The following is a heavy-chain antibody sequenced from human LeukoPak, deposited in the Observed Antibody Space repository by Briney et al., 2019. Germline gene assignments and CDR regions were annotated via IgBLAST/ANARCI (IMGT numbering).Heavy chain of an antibody. CDR2: ISGSGGST. Sequence: GGSLRLSCAASGFTFSSYAMSWVRRAPGKGLEGVSAISGSGGSTYYADSVKGRFTISRDNSKNTLYLQMNSLRAEDTAVYYCAKAGSSGYLSYFDYWGQGTLVTVSS. CDR3: AKAGSSGYLSYFDY. V-gene: IGHV3-23*01. D-gene: IGHD3-22*01. CDR1: GFTFSSYA. J-gene: IGHJ4*02.